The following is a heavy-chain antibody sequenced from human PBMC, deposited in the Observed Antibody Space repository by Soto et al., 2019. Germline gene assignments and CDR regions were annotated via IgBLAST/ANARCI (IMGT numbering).Heavy chain of an antibody. CDR1: GFTFSSYG. CDR3: ARDSNRRGYSYGRYFDL. V-gene: IGHV3-33*01. CDR2: IWYDGSNK. J-gene: IGHJ2*01. Sequence: QVQLVESGGGVVQPGRSLRLSCAASGFTFSSYGMHWVRQAPGKGLEWVAVIWYDGSNKYYADSVKGRFTISRDNSKNTLYLQMNSLRAEDTAVYYCARDSNRRGYSYGRYFDLWGRGTLVTVSS. D-gene: IGHD5-18*01.